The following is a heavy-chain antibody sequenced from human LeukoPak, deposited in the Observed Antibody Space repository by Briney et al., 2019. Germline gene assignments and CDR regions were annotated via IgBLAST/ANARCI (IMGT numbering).Heavy chain of an antibody. CDR1: GYTFTSYG. V-gene: IGHV1-18*01. CDR2: ISAYNGNT. CDR3: ARVEWHTAMVTGEPDY. Sequence: ASVKVSCKASGYTFTSYGISWVRQAPGRGLEWMGWISAYNGNTKYAQTLQGRVTMTTDTSTSTAYMELRSLRSDDTSVYYCARVEWHTAMVTGEPDYWGQGTLVTVSS. D-gene: IGHD5-18*01. J-gene: IGHJ4*02.